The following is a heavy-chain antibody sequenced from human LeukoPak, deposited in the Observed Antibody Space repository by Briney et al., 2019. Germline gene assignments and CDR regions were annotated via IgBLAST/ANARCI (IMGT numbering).Heavy chain of an antibody. CDR2: IYYSGST. J-gene: IGHJ5*02. CDR3: ARDRRQQLAPRGWFDP. D-gene: IGHD6-13*01. CDR1: GGSISSSSYY. Sequence: KPSETLSLTCSVPGGSISSSSYYWGWIRQPPGKGLEWIGSIYYSGSTYYNPSLKSRVTISVDTSKNQFSLKLSSVTAADTAVYYCARDRRQQLAPRGWFDPWGQGTLVTVSS. V-gene: IGHV4-39*07.